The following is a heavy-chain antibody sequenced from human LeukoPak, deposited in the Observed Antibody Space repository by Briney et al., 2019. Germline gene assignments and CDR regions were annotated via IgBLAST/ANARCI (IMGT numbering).Heavy chain of an antibody. CDR3: TRDINWNYGY. CDR2: INPNSGDT. J-gene: IGHJ4*02. V-gene: IGHV1-2*02. CDR1: GYTFTDSY. D-gene: IGHD1-7*01. Sequence: VASVKVSCKASGYTFTDSYMDWVRQAPGQGLEWMGWINPNSGDTNYAQKFQGRVTMTRDTSISTAYMELSRLTSDDTAVYYCTRDINWNYGYWGQGTLVTVSS.